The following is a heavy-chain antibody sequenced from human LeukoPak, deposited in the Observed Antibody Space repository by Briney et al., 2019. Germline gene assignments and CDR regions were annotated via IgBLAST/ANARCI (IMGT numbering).Heavy chain of an antibody. J-gene: IGHJ6*02. Sequence: GGSLRLACAASEFIFSRYWMSWVRQAPGKGLEWVANIKQDGSEKYYVDSVKGRFTISRDNAKNSLYLQMNSLRAEDTAVYYCAREAYDFWSGYYYGPYYYYGMDVWGQGTTVTVSS. CDR2: IKQDGSEK. CDR3: AREAYDFWSGYYYGPYYYYGMDV. V-gene: IGHV3-7*01. D-gene: IGHD3-3*01. CDR1: EFIFSRYW.